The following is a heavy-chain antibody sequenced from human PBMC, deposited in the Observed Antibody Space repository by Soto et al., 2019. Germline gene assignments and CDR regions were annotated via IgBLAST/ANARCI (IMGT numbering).Heavy chain of an antibody. CDR1: GFPFTSYG. CDR3: AGGQYYFDY. D-gene: IGHD2-15*01. J-gene: IGHJ4*02. Sequence: QVQLVEAGGGLCQPGRCLRLSCAASGFPFTSYGMRFVRQAPGKGLDLVALISYDGSNKYYSDSVKGRFTISRDNSKHTLYLQMSSLRVEDTAVYYCAGGQYYFDYCGQGTLVSVSS. CDR2: ISYDGSNK. V-gene: IGHV3-30*03.